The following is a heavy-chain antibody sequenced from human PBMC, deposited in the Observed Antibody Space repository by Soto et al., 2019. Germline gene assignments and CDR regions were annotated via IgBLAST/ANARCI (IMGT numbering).Heavy chain of an antibody. CDR3: ARDGLPWSRGNECQMDV. CDR2: AWCDGSNK. J-gene: IGHJ6*04. D-gene: IGHD1-1*01. Sequence: AGSLRLCCAAPGFTFGDYGMHWVRPAAGKGLEWVAFAWCDGSNKYYADSVKGRVTISRDNSKNTLYLQMNSLRVEDTAVYYCARDGLPWSRGNECQMDVWGKGTTVTVSS. CDR1: GFTFGDYG. V-gene: IGHV3-33*01.